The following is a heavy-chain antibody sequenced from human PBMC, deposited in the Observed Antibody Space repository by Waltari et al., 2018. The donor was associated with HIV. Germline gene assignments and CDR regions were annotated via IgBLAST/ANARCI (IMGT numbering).Heavy chain of an antibody. D-gene: IGHD1-1*01. CDR1: GYKFTKFY. CDR3: AAGQQF. J-gene: IGHJ4*02. CDR2: VDPAKGEA. Sequence: EAQMVQSGAEVKKPGSTLRISCKTSGYKFTKFYIHWVQQAPGKGLEWMGLVDPAKGEAGYAERVQGRLTIAADTSTDTGYLYLTSLTADDSGVYVCAAGQQFWGQGTLVTVSS. V-gene: IGHV1-69-2*01.